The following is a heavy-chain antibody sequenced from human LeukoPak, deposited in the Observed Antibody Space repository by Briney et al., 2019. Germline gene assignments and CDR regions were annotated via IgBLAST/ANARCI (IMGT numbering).Heavy chain of an antibody. CDR1: GYTFTSYY. Sequence: PGASVKVSCKASGYTFTSYYMHWVRQAPGQGLEWVGIINPSGDPTTYAQKFQGRVTMTSDMSTSTVYMELSSLRSEDTAVYYCARSSGYSSSLFYMHVWGKGTTVTVSS. D-gene: IGHD3-22*01. CDR2: INPSGDPT. V-gene: IGHV1-46*01. J-gene: IGHJ6*03. CDR3: ARSSGYSSSLFYMHV.